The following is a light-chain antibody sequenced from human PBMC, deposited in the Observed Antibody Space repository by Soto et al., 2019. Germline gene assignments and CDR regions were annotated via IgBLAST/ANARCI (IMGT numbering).Light chain of an antibody. CDR3: CLYAESGTGL. CDR2: EDN. CDR1: CSDVGSYNL. Sequence: QSALTQPASVSGSPGQSITISCTGTCSDVGSYNLVSWYQQHPGKAPKLNIYEDNKRLTGFSNRFACSKSGNTASLTVSGLHIGEEATYYSCLYAESGTGLCGNGTKAPAL. J-gene: IGLJ1*01. V-gene: IGLV2-23*01.